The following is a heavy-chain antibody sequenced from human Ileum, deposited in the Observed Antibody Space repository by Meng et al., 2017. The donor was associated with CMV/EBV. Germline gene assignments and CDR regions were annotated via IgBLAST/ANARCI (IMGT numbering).Heavy chain of an antibody. CDR2: IYGDGSGT. CDR3: AKRTRSTYFLDNYGMDV. Sequence: GVLKISCAAFGFDFSTYAMTWVRQAPGKGLEWVSVIYGDGSGTYYADSVKGRFTISRDNSKSTLYLQMSSLRAEDTAIYYCAKRTRSTYFLDNYGMDVWGQGNTVNVSS. CDR1: GFDFSTYA. V-gene: IGHV3-23*03. J-gene: IGHJ6*02. D-gene: IGHD1-7*01.